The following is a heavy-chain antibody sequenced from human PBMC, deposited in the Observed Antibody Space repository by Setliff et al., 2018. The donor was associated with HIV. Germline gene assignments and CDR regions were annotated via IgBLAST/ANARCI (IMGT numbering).Heavy chain of an antibody. Sequence: GGSLRLSCAASGFTFSSYGMHWVRQAPGKGLEWVAVIWYDGSNKYYADSVKGRFTISRDNSKNMLYLQMNSLRAEDTAVYYCARGGLIVYTMYYYGMDVWGQGTTVTVSS. D-gene: IGHD3-10*01. V-gene: IGHV3-33*08. CDR1: GFTFSSYG. J-gene: IGHJ6*02. CDR3: ARGGLIVYTMYYYGMDV. CDR2: IWYDGSNK.